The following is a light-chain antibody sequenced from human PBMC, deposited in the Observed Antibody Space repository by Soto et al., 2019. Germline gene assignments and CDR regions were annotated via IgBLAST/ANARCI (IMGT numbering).Light chain of an antibody. V-gene: IGLV2-14*01. CDR1: SSDIGGYNY. J-gene: IGLJ1*01. CDR2: DVS. Sequence: QSALTQPASMSGSPGQSVTISCVGTSSDIGGYNYVSWYQHHPGTAPKLIIYDVSSRPSGVSHRFSASKSGNTASLTISGLQAEDEADYYCSSFSVVSPLFGTGTKVTVL. CDR3: SSFSVVSPL.